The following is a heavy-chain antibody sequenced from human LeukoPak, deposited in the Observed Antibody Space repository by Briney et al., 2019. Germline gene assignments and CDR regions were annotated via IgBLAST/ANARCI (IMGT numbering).Heavy chain of an antibody. CDR1: GGSISSYY. Sequence: SETLSLTCTVSGGSISSYYWSWIRQPAGKGLEWIGRIYTSGSTNYNPSLKSRVTMSVDTSKNQFSLKLSSVPAADTAVYYCASPGAVAGGHDAFDIWGQGTMVTVSS. CDR2: IYTSGST. J-gene: IGHJ3*02. CDR3: ASPGAVAGGHDAFDI. D-gene: IGHD6-19*01. V-gene: IGHV4-4*07.